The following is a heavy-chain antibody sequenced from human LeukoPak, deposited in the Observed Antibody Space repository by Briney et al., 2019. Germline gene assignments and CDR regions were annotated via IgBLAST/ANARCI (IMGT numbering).Heavy chain of an antibody. V-gene: IGHV4-59*01. CDR1: GGSISSYY. J-gene: IGHJ4*02. CDR3: AGDSSGYYHGIFDY. Sequence: SETLSLTCTVSGGSISSYYWSWIRQPPGKGLEWIGYIYYSGSTNYNPSLKSRVTISVDTSKNQFSLKLSSVTAADTAVYYCAGDSSGYYHGIFDYWGQGTLVTVSS. CDR2: IYYSGST. D-gene: IGHD3-22*01.